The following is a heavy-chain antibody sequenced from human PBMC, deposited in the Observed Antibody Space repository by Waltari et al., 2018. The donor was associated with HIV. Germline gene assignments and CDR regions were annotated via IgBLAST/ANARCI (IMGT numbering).Heavy chain of an antibody. Sequence: EVQLVESGGGLVQPGGSLRLSCAASGFTFSGYWMSWVRQAPGKGLEWGANISQDGGDKYYVESVKGRFTISRDNAKNSLYLQMNSLRAEDTALYYCARDYASSVAGTGYWGQGTLVTVSS. CDR2: ISQDGGDK. CDR3: ARDYASSVAGTGY. CDR1: GFTFSGYW. V-gene: IGHV3-7*01. D-gene: IGHD6-19*01. J-gene: IGHJ4*02.